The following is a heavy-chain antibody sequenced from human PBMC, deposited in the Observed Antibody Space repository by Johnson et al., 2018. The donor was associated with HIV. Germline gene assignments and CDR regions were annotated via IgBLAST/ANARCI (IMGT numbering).Heavy chain of an antibody. V-gene: IGHV3-13*01. CDR3: VRGGRATGGQVDGLDV. D-gene: IGHD1-26*01. J-gene: IGHJ3*01. CDR1: GFTFRNYD. Sequence: VQLVESGGGLVQPGGSLRLSCAASGFTFRNYDIHWVRQGTGEGLEWVSVISSSGDTYYADSVKGRFAISRENAKNSLSLQMNSLRAGDTAVYYCVRGGRATGGQVDGLDVWGQGTMVAVSS. CDR2: ISSSGDT.